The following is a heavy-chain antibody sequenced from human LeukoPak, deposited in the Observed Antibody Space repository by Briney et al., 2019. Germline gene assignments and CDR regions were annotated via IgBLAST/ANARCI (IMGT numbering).Heavy chain of an antibody. CDR2: ISGSGGST. D-gene: IGHD1-26*01. Sequence: GGSLRLSCAASGFTFSSYAMSWVRQAPGKGLEWVSAISGSGGSTYYADSVKGRFTISRDNSKNTLYLQMNSLRVEDTALYYCVKDLSGTYHFDYWGQGTLVTVSS. J-gene: IGHJ4*02. CDR1: GFTFSSYA. CDR3: VKDLSGTYHFDY. V-gene: IGHV3-23*01.